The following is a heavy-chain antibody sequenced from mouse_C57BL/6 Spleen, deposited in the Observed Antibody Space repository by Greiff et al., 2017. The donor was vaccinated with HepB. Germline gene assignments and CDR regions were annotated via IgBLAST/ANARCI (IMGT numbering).Heavy chain of an antibody. CDR1: GYTFTSYW. CDR3: ARSVRDYDDYAMDY. CDR2: IYPGSGST. D-gene: IGHD2-4*01. Sequence: QVQLQQPGAELVKPGASVKMSCKASGYTFTSYWITWVKQRPGQGLEWIGDIYPGSGSTNYNEKFKSKATLTVDTSSSTAYMQLSSLTSEDSAVYYCARSVRDYDDYAMDYWGQGTSVTVSS. J-gene: IGHJ4*01. V-gene: IGHV1-55*01.